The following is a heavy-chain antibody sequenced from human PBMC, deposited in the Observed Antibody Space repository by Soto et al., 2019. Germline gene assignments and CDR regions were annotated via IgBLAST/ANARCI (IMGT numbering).Heavy chain of an antibody. CDR2: ISPYNGYT. V-gene: IGHV1-18*01. CDR3: APKATHLMPASQPSHFDY. CDR1: GYTFTSYG. D-gene: IGHD2-2*01. J-gene: IGHJ4*02. Sequence: ASVKVSCKGFGYTFTSYGISWVRQAPGQGLEWVGWISPYNGYTNYAQKVQGRLTLTTVTAASTAYMELEVLRYDDTALYFCAPKATHLMPASQPSHFDYWGPGSEVTVSS.